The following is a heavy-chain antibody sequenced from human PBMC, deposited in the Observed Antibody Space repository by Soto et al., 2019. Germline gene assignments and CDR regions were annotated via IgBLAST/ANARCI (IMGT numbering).Heavy chain of an antibody. CDR3: ASIAREAGHFDY. CDR2: LIPIFGTA. V-gene: IGHV1-69*01. CDR1: GGTFRSSA. Sequence: QVQLVQSGAEVKKPGSSVKVSCKASGGTFRSSAISWVRQAPGQGLEWMGGLIPIFGTANCAQKFQGRVTLTADESTSTAYMKLSSLRSEDTAVYYCASIAREAGHFDYRGQGPLVTVSS. D-gene: IGHD6-13*01. J-gene: IGHJ4*02.